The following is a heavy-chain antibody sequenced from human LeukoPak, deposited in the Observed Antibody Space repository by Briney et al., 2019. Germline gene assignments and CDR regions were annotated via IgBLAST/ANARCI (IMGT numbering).Heavy chain of an antibody. D-gene: IGHD6-19*01. CDR2: IYYSGST. V-gene: IGHV4-30-4*08. Sequence: LRLSCAASGFTFSSYAMSWVRQPPGKGLEWIGYIYYSGSTYYNPSLNSRVTISVDTSKKPFSLKLSSVTAADTAVYYCASDSSGWYLGGPFDYWGQGTLVTVSS. CDR3: ASDSSGWYLGGPFDY. J-gene: IGHJ4*02. CDR1: GFTFSSYA.